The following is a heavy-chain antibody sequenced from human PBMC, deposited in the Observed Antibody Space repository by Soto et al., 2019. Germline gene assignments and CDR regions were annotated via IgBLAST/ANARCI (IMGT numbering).Heavy chain of an antibody. J-gene: IGHJ4*02. Sequence: GGSLRLSCAASGFTFSSYAMHWVRQAPGKGLEWVAVISYDGSNKYYADSVKGRFTISRDNSKNTLYLQMNSLRAEDTAVYYCARGDWWELGFDYWGQGT. V-gene: IGHV3-30-3*01. CDR2: ISYDGSNK. CDR3: ARGDWWELGFDY. D-gene: IGHD1-26*01. CDR1: GFTFSSYA.